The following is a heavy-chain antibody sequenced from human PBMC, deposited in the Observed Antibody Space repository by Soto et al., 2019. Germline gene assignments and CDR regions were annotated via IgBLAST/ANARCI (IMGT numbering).Heavy chain of an antibody. CDR1: GLTMSSYP. D-gene: IGHD2-21*01. V-gene: IGHV3-23*01. CDR3: AKDGIRGIHIAT. J-gene: IGHJ5*02. CDR2: INVGGSTT. Sequence: PGGSLRLSCAASGLTMSSYPMSWVRQAPGKGLQWVSSINVGGSTTYYADSVKGRFNISRDNSKNILYLQLNSLRTEDTAVYYCAKDGIRGIHIATWGQGTLVTVSS.